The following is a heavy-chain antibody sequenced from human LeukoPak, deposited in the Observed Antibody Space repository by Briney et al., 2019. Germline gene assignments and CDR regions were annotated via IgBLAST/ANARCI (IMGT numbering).Heavy chain of an antibody. CDR3: ARAGYGDSDFDY. CDR2: IYHSGNT. CDR1: SGSISTSNYY. V-gene: IGHV4-39*07. J-gene: IGHJ4*02. Sequence: SETLSLTCTVSSGSISTSNYYWGWVRQPPGKGLEWIGSIYHSGNTYYNPSLKSRVTISVDTSKNQFSLKLSSVTAADTAVYYCARAGYGDSDFDYWGQGTLVTVSS. D-gene: IGHD4-17*01.